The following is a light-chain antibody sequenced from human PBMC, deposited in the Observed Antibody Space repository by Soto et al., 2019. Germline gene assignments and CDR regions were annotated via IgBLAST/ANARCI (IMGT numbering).Light chain of an antibody. V-gene: IGKV3-20*01. J-gene: IGKJ3*01. Sequence: IVLTQSPGTLSLSPGEGATLSCRTSQSVSYYLAWYQQKPGQAPRLLIYSASSRATGIPDRFSGSGSGTDFTLTISRLEPEDSAVYYCQQYGTYPGFTFCPGTKVDIK. CDR3: QQYGTYPGFT. CDR1: QSVSYY. CDR2: SAS.